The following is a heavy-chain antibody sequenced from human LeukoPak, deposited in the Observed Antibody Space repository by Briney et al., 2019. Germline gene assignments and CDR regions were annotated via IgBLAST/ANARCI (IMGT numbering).Heavy chain of an antibody. CDR2: ITASSTAI. D-gene: IGHD5-18*01. CDR1: GFTFNTYT. J-gene: IGHJ4*02. CDR3: ARDLSGVTGYTYGRGIDY. Sequence: GGSLRLSCAASGFTFNTYTMNWVRQAPGKGLEWVSSITASSTAIYSADSVKGRFTISRDNAKNFLYLQMNSLRAEDTAVYYCARDLSGVTGYTYGRGIDYWGQGTLVTVSS. V-gene: IGHV3-21*01.